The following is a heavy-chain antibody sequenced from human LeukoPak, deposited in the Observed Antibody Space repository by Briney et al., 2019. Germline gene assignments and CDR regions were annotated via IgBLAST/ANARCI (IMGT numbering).Heavy chain of an antibody. CDR2: ISGSGGST. V-gene: IGHV3-23*01. D-gene: IGHD4-17*01. Sequence: GGSLRLSCAASGFTFSSYAMSWVRQAPGKGLEWVSAISGSGGSTYYADSVKGRFTISRDNSKNTLYLQMNSLRVEDTALYYCVRGPHYGAYADYFDYWGQGALVTVSS. J-gene: IGHJ4*02. CDR1: GFTFSSYA. CDR3: VRGPHYGAYADYFDY.